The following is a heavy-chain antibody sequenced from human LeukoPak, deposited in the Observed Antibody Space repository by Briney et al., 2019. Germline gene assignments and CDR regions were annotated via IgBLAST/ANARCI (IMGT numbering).Heavy chain of an antibody. Sequence: SETLSLTCAVSGGSISSSNWWSWVRQPPGKGLEWIGEIYHSGSTNYNPSLKSRVTISVDTSKNQFSLKLSSVTAADTAVYYCARMEGHMSYYFDYWGQGTLVTVSS. D-gene: IGHD1-26*01. V-gene: IGHV4-4*02. CDR3: ARMEGHMSYYFDY. J-gene: IGHJ4*02. CDR1: GGSISSSNW. CDR2: IYHSGST.